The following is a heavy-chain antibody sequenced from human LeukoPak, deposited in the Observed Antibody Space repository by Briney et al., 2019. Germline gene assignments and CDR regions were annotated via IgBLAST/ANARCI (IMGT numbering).Heavy chain of an antibody. CDR2: INQGGSKR. J-gene: IGHJ3*02. D-gene: IGHD2-2*01. CDR3: TRDPECSTSSCLDAFDI. Sequence: GGSLRLSCAASAFSFSDYWMTWVSQAPGKGLEWVANINQGGSKRFYVDSVKGRFTISRDNARNSLYLQLDSLSAEDTAVYYCTRDPECSTSSCLDAFDIWGQGTTVTVSS. V-gene: IGHV3-7*01. CDR1: AFSFSDYW.